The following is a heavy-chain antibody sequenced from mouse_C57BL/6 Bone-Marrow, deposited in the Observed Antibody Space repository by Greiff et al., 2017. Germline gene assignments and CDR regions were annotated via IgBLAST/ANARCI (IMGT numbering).Heavy chain of an antibody. D-gene: IGHD2-1*01. J-gene: IGHJ2*01. CDR3: ARDGNYAVYFDY. CDR2: IDPNSGGT. Sequence: QVQLQQPGAELVKPGASVKLSCKASGYTFTSYWLHWVKQRPGRGLEWIGRIDPNSGGTTYNENFKSKATLTVDKPSNTAYMQHSSLTAEDSAVYYCARDGNYAVYFDYWGQGTTLTVSS. CDR1: GYTFTSYW. V-gene: IGHV1-72*01.